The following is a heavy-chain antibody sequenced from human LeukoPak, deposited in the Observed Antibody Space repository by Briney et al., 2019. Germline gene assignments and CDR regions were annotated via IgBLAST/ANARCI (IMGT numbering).Heavy chain of an antibody. V-gene: IGHV4-59*01. CDR2: IYYSGST. CDR3: ARHYGTLWYYYYMDV. D-gene: IGHD3-10*01. CDR1: GGSISSYY. Sequence: PSETLSLTCTVSGGSISSYYWSWIRQPPGKGLEWIGYIYYSGSTNYNPSLNSRVTISVDTSKNQFSLKLSSVTAADTAVYYCARHYGTLWYYYYMDVWGKGTTVTVSS. J-gene: IGHJ6*03.